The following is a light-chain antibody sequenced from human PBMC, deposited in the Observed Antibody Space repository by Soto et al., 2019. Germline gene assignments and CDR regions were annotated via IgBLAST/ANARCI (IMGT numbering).Light chain of an antibody. Sequence: DIQMTQSPSTLSASVGDRVTITCRASQSISSWLAWYQQKPGNAPKLLIYKASSLESGVPSRFSGSGSGTEYTLTISSLQPDDFATYYCQQYNSYSLTFGGGTKVEIK. J-gene: IGKJ4*01. V-gene: IGKV1-5*03. CDR2: KAS. CDR1: QSISSW. CDR3: QQYNSYSLT.